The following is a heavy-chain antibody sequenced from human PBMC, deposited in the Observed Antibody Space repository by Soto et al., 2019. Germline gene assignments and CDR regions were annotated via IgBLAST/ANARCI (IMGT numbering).Heavy chain of an antibody. J-gene: IGHJ6*03. CDR3: ARESPQWLATLYYYYYYMDV. CDR1: GGSISSSSYY. V-gene: IGHV4-39*01. D-gene: IGHD6-19*01. CDR2: VYYGGST. Sequence: SETLSLTCTVSGGSISSSSYYWGWIRQPPGKGLEWIGNVYYGGSTYYNPSLKSRVTISVETSKSQFSLKLSSVTAADTAVYYCARESPQWLATLYYYYYYMDVCGKGTTVTVSS.